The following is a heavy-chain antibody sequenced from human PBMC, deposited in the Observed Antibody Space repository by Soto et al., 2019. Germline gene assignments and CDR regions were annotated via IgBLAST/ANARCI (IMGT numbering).Heavy chain of an antibody. D-gene: IGHD6-19*01. CDR1: GGTFSSYA. V-gene: IGHV1-69*05. Sequence: SVKFSCKSSGGTFSSYAISWVRQAPGQGLEWMGGIIPIFGTANYAQDFQGRVTMTSDTSFTTAYVELTRLRSDDTAVYYCARREQWLENFDYWGQGTLVTVSS. CDR2: IIPIFGTA. CDR3: ARREQWLENFDY. J-gene: IGHJ4*02.